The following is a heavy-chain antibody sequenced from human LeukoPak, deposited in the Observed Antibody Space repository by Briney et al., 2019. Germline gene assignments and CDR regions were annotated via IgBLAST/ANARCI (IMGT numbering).Heavy chain of an antibody. D-gene: IGHD3-9*01. V-gene: IGHV1-46*01. CDR1: GYTFTRYY. Sequence: ASVKVSCKASGYTFTRYYTHWVRQAPGQGLEWMGIINPSKSNTNYAQNFQGRVTMTRDTSTSTVYMELSSLRSEDTAVYYCAKSGVLRYFDWLLQSGYYYYYMDVWGKGTTVTVSS. CDR3: AKSGVLRYFDWLLQSGYYYYYMDV. CDR2: INPSKSNT. J-gene: IGHJ6*03.